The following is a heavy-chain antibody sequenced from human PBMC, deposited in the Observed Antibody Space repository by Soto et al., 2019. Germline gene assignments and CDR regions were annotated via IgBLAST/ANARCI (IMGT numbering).Heavy chain of an antibody. CDR2: IIPIFGTA. V-gene: IGHV1-69*13. CDR1: GGTFSSYA. CDR3: ASGKAYCGGDCYSGSNY. J-gene: IGHJ4*02. Sequence: EASVKVSCKASGGTFSSYAISWVRQAPGQGLEWMGGIIPIFGTANYAQKFQGRVTITADESTSTAYMELSSLRSEGTAVYYCASGKAYCGGDCYSGSNYWGQGTLVTVSS. D-gene: IGHD2-21*02.